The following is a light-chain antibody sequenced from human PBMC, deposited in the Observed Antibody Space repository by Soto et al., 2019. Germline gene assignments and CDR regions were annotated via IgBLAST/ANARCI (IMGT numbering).Light chain of an antibody. CDR3: QQGHHWPLT. J-gene: IGKJ2*01. Sequence: EIVMTQSPATLSLSPGERAALSCRASQSINSELAWYQQKPGQPPRLLIYGASTRATGVTARFTGSESGSEFTLTISGLQSEDFAVYYCQQGHHWPLTFGQGTRLEI. CDR1: QSINSE. V-gene: IGKV3-15*01. CDR2: GAS.